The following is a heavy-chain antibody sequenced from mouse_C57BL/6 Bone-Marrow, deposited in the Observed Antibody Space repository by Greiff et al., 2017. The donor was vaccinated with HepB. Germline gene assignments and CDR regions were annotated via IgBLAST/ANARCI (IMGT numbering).Heavy chain of an antibody. Sequence: ESGAELVRPGTSVKMSCKASGYTFTNYWIGWAKQRPGHGLEWIGDIYPGGGYTNYNEKFKGKATLTADKSSSTAYMQFSSLTSEDSAIYYCAVLRVGAMDYWGQGTSVTVSS. CDR1: GYTFTNYW. CDR2: IYPGGGYT. D-gene: IGHD1-1*01. CDR3: AVLRVGAMDY. J-gene: IGHJ4*01. V-gene: IGHV1-63*01.